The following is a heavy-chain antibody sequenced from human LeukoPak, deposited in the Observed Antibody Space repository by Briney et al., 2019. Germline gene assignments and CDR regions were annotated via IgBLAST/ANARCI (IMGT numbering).Heavy chain of an antibody. D-gene: IGHD6-13*01. V-gene: IGHV3-21*01. Sequence: GGSLRLSCSPSGFAFSSYSMNWVRQAPGKGLEWVSSISSGSSYIYYADSVKGRFTISRDNAKNSLYLQMNSLRAEDTAVYYCAREIAAAGSTPFDYWGQGTLVTVSS. CDR3: AREIAAAGSTPFDY. CDR1: GFAFSSYS. J-gene: IGHJ4*02. CDR2: ISSGSSYI.